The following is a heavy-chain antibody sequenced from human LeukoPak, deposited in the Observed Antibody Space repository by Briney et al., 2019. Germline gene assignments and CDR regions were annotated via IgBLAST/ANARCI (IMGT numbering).Heavy chain of an antibody. CDR2: FYKGGST. D-gene: IGHD3-3*01. Sequence: SETLSLTCSVSGSSISNSWSWIRRPAGKGLGWIGRFYKGGSTKYNFSLKSRVTMSVDTSKNLFSLKLSSVAAADTAVYYCARERYDFWSGHDKGMDVWGQGTTVTVSS. CDR3: ARERYDFWSGHDKGMDV. V-gene: IGHV4-4*07. CDR1: GSSISNS. J-gene: IGHJ6*02.